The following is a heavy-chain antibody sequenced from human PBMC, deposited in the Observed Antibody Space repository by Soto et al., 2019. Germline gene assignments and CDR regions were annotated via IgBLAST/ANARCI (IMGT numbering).Heavy chain of an antibody. D-gene: IGHD2-15*01. CDR1: GFTFSSYS. CDR3: ATNGRCSGGSCYIRGMDV. V-gene: IGHV3-21*01. CDR2: ISSSSSYI. J-gene: IGHJ6*02. Sequence: GESLKISCAASGFTFSSYSMNWVRQAPGKGLEWVSSISSSSSYIYYADSVKGRFTISRDNAKNSLYLQMNSLRAEDTAVYYCATNGRCSGGSCYIRGMDVWGQGTTVTVSS.